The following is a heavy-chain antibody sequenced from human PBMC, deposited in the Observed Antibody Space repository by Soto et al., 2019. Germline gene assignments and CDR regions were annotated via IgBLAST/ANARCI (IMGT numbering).Heavy chain of an antibody. V-gene: IGHV1-69*13. J-gene: IGHJ4*02. CDR1: GGTFSSYA. CDR2: IIPIFGTA. Sequence: AVKFSCKASGGTFSSYASSWVRQAPGQGLEWMGGIIPIFGTANYAQKFQGRVTITADESTSTAYMELSSLRSEDTAVYYCARDRGNPPTFAYWGQGTLVPVSS. D-gene: IGHD4-4*01. CDR3: ARDRGNPPTFAY.